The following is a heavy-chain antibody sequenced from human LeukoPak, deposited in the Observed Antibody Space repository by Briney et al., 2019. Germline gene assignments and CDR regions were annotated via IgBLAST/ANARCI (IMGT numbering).Heavy chain of an antibody. CDR3: AREQDTAMVTDAFDI. J-gene: IGHJ3*02. CDR1: GFSFSSYE. V-gene: IGHV3-48*03. CDR2: ISGSDVM. D-gene: IGHD5-18*01. Sequence: QTGGSLRLSCAASGFSFSSYEMNWVRQALGRGLEWDSFISGSDVMYYADSVKGRFTISRDNAKNSLYLQMNSLRAEDTAVYYCAREQDTAMVTDAFDIWGQGTMVTVSS.